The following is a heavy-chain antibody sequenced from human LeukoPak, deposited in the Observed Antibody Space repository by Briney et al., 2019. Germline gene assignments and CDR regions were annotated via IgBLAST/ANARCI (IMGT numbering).Heavy chain of an antibody. D-gene: IGHD4-17*01. CDR3: AREVTTVTTGGFDH. J-gene: IGHJ4*02. CDR1: GFTFNSYS. V-gene: IGHV3-48*01. Sequence: GGSLRLSCAASGFTFNSYSMNWVRQPPGKGLEWVSNIGTSSTTIYYADSVKGRFTISRDNAKNSLCLQMNSLRAEDTAVYYCAREVTTVTTGGFDHWGQGTLVTVSS. CDR2: IGTSSTTI.